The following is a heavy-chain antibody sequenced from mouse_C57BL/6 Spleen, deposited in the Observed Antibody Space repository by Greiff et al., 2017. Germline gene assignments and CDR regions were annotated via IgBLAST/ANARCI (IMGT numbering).Heavy chain of an antibody. CDR3: ARGGYYGSSYFDY. V-gene: IGHV1-54*01. D-gene: IGHD1-1*01. J-gene: IGHJ2*01. CDR1: GYAFTNYL. Sequence: QVQLQQSGAELVRPGTSVKVSCKASGYAFTNYLIEWVKQRPGQGLEWIGVINPGSGGPNYNEKFKGKATLTADKSSSTAYMQLSSVTSEDSAVYFCARGGYYGSSYFDYWGQGTTLTVSS. CDR2: INPGSGGP.